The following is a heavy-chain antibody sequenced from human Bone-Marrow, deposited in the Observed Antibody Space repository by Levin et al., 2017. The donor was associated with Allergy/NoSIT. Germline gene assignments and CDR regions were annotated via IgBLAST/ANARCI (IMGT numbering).Heavy chain of an antibody. D-gene: IGHD3-10*01. CDR2: IKQDGSEK. CDR1: GFTFSTYW. V-gene: IGHV3-7*01. Sequence: GESLKISCAASGFTFSTYWMSWVRQAPGKGLEWVANIKQDGSEKYYVDSVKGRFTISRDNAKNSLFLQMNSLRAEDTAFYYCARDDGTYYYGSGSYYCPAYWGQGTLVTVSS. CDR3: ARDDGTYYYGSGSYYCPAY. J-gene: IGHJ4*02.